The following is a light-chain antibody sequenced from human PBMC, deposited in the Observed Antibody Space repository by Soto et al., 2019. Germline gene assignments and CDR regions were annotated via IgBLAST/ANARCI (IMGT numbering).Light chain of an antibody. CDR3: QQYNSYWT. CDR1: QSISTW. Sequence: DIQMTQSPSTLSASVGDRVTITCRASQSISTWLAWYQQKPGKAPKLLIYKASTLESGVPSRFSGSGSGTDFTLTLSSLQPDDFATYHCQQYNSYWTFGQGTKVDIK. CDR2: KAS. V-gene: IGKV1-5*03. J-gene: IGKJ1*01.